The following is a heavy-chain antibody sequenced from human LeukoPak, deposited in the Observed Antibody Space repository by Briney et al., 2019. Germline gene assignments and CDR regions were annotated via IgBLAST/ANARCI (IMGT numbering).Heavy chain of an antibody. J-gene: IGHJ4*02. CDR1: GFTFSNYD. CDR2: VRSDGSRT. D-gene: IGHD3-16*01. V-gene: IGHV3-30*02. Sequence: GGSLRLSCAASGFTFSNYDMHWVRQAPGKGLEWVAFVRSDGSRTYYADSVKGRFTISRDNSKNTVYLQMNSLRAEDTTIYYCAKGGQKDFDHWGQGTLVTVSS. CDR3: AKGGQKDFDH.